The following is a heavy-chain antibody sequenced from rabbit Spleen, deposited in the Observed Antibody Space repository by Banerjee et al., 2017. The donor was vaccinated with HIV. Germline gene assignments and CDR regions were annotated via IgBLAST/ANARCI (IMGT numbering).Heavy chain of an antibody. V-gene: IGHV1S7*01. CDR1: GFDLSSYY. D-gene: IGHD1-1*01. CDR3: ARNYVNVFDP. J-gene: IGHJ2*01. Sequence: QLKESGGGLVQPGGSLKLSCKASGFDLSSYYYMNWVRQAPGKGLEWIGYIDPVFGSTYYANWVNGRFTISSHNAQNTLYLQLNSLTAADTATYFCARNYVNVFDPWGPGTLVTVS. CDR2: IDPVFGST.